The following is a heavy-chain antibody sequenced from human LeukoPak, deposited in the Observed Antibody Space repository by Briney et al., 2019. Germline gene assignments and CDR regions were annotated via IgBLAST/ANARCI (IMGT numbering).Heavy chain of an antibody. D-gene: IGHD1/OR15-1a*01. J-gene: IGHJ6*02. CDR1: GFTFSSYS. Sequence: GGSLRLSCAASGFTFSSYSMNWVRQAPGKGLEWVSFISSSTSYISYADSVKGRFTISRDNAKSSLWLQMNSLRAEDTAVYYCARSDCLPSTCNNFYGMDVWGQGTTVTVSS. V-gene: IGHV3-21*01. CDR3: ARSDCLPSTCNNFYGMDV. CDR2: ISSSTSYI.